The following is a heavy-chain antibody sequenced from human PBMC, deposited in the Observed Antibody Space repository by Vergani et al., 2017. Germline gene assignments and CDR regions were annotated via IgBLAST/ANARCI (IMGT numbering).Heavy chain of an antibody. CDR2: VDPEDGET. CDR1: GYTFTDHY. CDR3: ARHTTYTDS. D-gene: IGHD1-1*01. J-gene: IGHJ4*02. V-gene: IGHV1-69-2*01. Sequence: EVQLVQSGAEVKKPGATMKISCKVSGYTFTDHYMHWVKQAPGKGLEWMGLVDPEDGETIYAEKFKGRVTIAADTSTDTAHLELSSLRSEDTAVYYCARHTTYTDSWSQGTLVTVSS.